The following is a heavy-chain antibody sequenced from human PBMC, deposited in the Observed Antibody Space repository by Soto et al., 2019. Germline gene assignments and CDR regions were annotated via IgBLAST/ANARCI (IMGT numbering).Heavy chain of an antibody. V-gene: IGHV4-30-2*01. CDR3: ARSLKYGSGSYYNVDYYYGMDV. CDR2: IYHSGST. Sequence: SETLSLTCAVSGGSISSGGYSWSWIRQPPGKGLEWIGYIYHSGSTYYNPSLKSRVTISVDRSKNQFSLKLSSVTAADTAVYYCARSLKYGSGSYYNVDYYYGMDVWGQGTTVTVSS. D-gene: IGHD3-10*01. CDR1: GGSISSGGYS. J-gene: IGHJ6*02.